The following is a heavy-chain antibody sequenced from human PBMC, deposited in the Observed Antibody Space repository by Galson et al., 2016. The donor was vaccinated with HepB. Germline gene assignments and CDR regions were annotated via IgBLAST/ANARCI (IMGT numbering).Heavy chain of an antibody. Sequence: SLRLSCAASGFTFSSYAMSWVRQAPGKGLEWVSVISGRGGNTYYANSVEGRFTISRDKSKSTLYLQMHSLRAEDTAVYYCAKAQDFDWLFGRLDYYFDYWGQGTLVTVSS. V-gene: IGHV3-23*01. CDR2: ISGRGGNT. D-gene: IGHD3-9*01. CDR3: AKAQDFDWLFGRLDYYFDY. CDR1: GFTFSSYA. J-gene: IGHJ4*02.